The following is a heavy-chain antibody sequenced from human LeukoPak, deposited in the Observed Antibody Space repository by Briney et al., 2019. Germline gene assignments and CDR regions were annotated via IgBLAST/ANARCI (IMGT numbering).Heavy chain of an antibody. CDR1: GFTFDDYG. J-gene: IGHJ4*02. V-gene: IGHV3-20*04. Sequence: PGGSLRLSCAASGFTFDDYGMHWVRQAPGKGLEWVSGINWNGGSTGYADSVKGRFTISRDNLKNTLYLHMSSLRAEDTAVYFCARRGGRWNYESSGYLDTWGQGTLVTVSS. CDR3: ARRGGRWNYESSGYLDT. D-gene: IGHD3-22*01. CDR2: INWNGGST.